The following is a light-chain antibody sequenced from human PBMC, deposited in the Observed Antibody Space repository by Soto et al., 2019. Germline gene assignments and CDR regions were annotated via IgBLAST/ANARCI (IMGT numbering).Light chain of an antibody. CDR3: QQYYSTPQT. V-gene: IGKV4-1*01. CDR1: RSVLYSSNNENY. Sequence: DIVMTQSPDSLAVSLGERATINCKSSRSVLYSSNNENYLAWYQQKPGQPPKLLISWASTREFGVPDRFSGSGSGTDFTLTISTLQAEDVAVYYCQQYYSTPQTFGQGTKVEIK. CDR2: WAS. J-gene: IGKJ1*01.